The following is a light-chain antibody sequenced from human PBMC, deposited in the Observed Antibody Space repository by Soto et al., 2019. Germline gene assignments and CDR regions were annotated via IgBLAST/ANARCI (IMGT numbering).Light chain of an antibody. CDR3: QQYNSYPYT. V-gene: IGKV1-8*01. CDR2: DAS. CDR1: QDIGTY. Sequence: AIRMTQSPSSFSASTGDRVSITCRATQDIGTYLAWYQQIPGKAPKLLIYDASSLESGVPSRFSGSGSGTEFTLTISSLQPDDFATYYCQQYNSYPYTFGQGTKVDIK. J-gene: IGKJ2*01.